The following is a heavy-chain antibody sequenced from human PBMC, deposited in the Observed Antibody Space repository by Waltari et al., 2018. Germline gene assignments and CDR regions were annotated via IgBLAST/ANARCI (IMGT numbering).Heavy chain of an antibody. CDR1: GGSISSYY. CDR2: IYYSGST. Sequence: QVQLQESGAGLVKPSETLSPTCTVSGGSISSYYCSWIPRHPVKGLEWIGYIYYSGSTNYNPSLKSRVTISVDTSKNQFSLKLSSVTAADTAVYYCARGVAAGTAPPGVYWGQGTLVTVSS. CDR3: ARGVAAGTAPPGVY. D-gene: IGHD6-13*01. V-gene: IGHV4-59*01. J-gene: IGHJ4*02.